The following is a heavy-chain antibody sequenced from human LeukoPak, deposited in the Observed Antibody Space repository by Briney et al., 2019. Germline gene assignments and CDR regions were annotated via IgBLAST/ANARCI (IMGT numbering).Heavy chain of an antibody. CDR3: ARLRERKWLVPRIGFDY. J-gene: IGHJ4*02. D-gene: IGHD6-19*01. CDR1: GGSFSGYY. Sequence: KPSETLSLTCAVYGGSFSGYYWSWIRQPPGKGLEWIGEINHSGSTNYNPSLKSRVTISVDTSKNQFSLKLSSVTAADTAVYYCARLRERKWLVPRIGFDYWGQGTLVTVSS. CDR2: INHSGST. V-gene: IGHV4-34*01.